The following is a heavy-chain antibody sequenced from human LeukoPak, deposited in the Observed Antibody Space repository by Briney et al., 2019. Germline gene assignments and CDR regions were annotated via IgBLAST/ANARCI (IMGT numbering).Heavy chain of an antibody. CDR2: ISQDGSNK. CDR1: GFSFSSYG. Sequence: GGSLRLSCAASGFSFSSYGMHWVRQAPGKGLEWVALISQDGSNKYHADSVKGRFTISRDNSKNTLYLQMNSLRVEDTAVHYCASAWHLGIVVVMLDSWGQGTLVTVSS. CDR3: ASAWHLGIVVVMLDS. D-gene: IGHD3-22*01. V-gene: IGHV3-30*03. J-gene: IGHJ4*02.